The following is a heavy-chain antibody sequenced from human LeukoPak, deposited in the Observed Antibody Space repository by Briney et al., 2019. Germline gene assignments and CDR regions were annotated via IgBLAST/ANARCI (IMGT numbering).Heavy chain of an antibody. CDR1: GYTFTSYG. V-gene: IGHV1-69*13. CDR3: ARGRSRLYYYDSSGYYYFDY. Sequence: GASVKVSCKASGYTFTSYGISWVRQAPGQGLEWMGGIIPIFGTADYAQKFQGRVTITADESTSTAYMELSSLRSEDTAVYYCARGRSRLYYYDSSGYYYFDYWGQGTLVTVSS. D-gene: IGHD3-22*01. CDR2: IIPIFGTA. J-gene: IGHJ4*02.